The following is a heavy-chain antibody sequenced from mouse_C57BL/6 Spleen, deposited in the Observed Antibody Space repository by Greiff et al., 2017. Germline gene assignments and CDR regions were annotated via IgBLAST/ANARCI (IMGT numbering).Heavy chain of an antibody. CDR1: GYTFTSYW. D-gene: IGHD2-4*01. CDR3: ARNYDYEDYYAMDY. J-gene: IGHJ4*01. V-gene: IGHV1-55*01. CDR2: IYPGSGST. Sequence: QVQLQQPGAELVKPGASVKMSCKASGYTFTSYWITWVKQRPGQGLEWIGDIYPGSGSTNYNEKFKSKATLTVDTSSSTAYMQLSSLTSEYSAVYYCARNYDYEDYYAMDYWGQGTSVTVSS.